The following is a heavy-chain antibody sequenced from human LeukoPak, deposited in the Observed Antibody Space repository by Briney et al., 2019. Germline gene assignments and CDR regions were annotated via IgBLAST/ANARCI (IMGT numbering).Heavy chain of an antibody. CDR2: ITWNGDSI. Sequence: GGSLRLSCVVSGFKFDDYIMHWVRQAPGKGLEWVSGITWNGDSIGYVDSVKGRFTISRDNAKNSLYLQVNSLRVEDTALYYCVKGRSTLNYWGQGTLVTVSS. V-gene: IGHV3-9*01. CDR3: VKGRSTLNY. CDR1: GFKFDDYI. D-gene: IGHD2-15*01. J-gene: IGHJ4*02.